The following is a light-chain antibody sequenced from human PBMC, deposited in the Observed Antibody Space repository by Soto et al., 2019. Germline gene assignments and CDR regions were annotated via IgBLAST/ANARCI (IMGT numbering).Light chain of an antibody. Sequence: DIVLSQSPDYLAVSLGERATISCKSSQTVFYSSNNKNYLAWYQQKPRQPPKLLIYWASIRESGVPDRFSGSGSGTDFTLTINSLQPEDVAVYYCQQYGTPRSVTFGQGTRLDI. CDR3: QQYGTPRSVT. CDR2: WAS. J-gene: IGKJ5*01. CDR1: QTVFYSSNNKNY. V-gene: IGKV4-1*01.